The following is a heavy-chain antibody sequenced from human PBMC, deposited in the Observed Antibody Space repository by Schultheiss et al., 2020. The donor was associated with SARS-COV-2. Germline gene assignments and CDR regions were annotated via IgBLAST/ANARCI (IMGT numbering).Heavy chain of an antibody. CDR3: TTVLWDIVVVPATSRPYYFDY. CDR2: IKSKTDGGTT. V-gene: IGHV3-15*07. Sequence: GGSLRLSCAASGFTFSNAWMNWVRQAPGKGLEWVGRIKSKTDGGTTDYAAPVKGRFTISRDDSKNTLYLQMNSLKTEDTAVYYCTTVLWDIVVVPATSRPYYFDYWGQGTLVTVSS. J-gene: IGHJ4*02. CDR1: GFTFSNAW. D-gene: IGHD2-2*01.